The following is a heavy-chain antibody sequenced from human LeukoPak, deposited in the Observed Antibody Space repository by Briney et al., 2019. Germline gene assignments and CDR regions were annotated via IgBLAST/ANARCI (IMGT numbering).Heavy chain of an antibody. D-gene: IGHD3-10*01. Sequence: SETLSLTCTVSGGSIRSYYWSWIRQPPGKGLEWIGYIFYSGSTNYNPSLKSRVTISVDTSKNQFSLRLTSVTAADTAVYYCAGSGSPRVVDYWGQGTLVTVSS. CDR2: IFYSGST. V-gene: IGHV4-59*08. CDR3: AGSGSPRVVDY. CDR1: GGSIRSYY. J-gene: IGHJ4*02.